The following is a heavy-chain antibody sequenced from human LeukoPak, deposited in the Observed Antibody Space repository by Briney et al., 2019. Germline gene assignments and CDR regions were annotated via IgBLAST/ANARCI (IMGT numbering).Heavy chain of an antibody. CDR1: GGSISSGGYY. J-gene: IGHJ4*02. CDR3: AGGEKPRFNY. CDR2: IYYSGST. D-gene: IGHD1-26*01. V-gene: IGHV4-31*03. Sequence: SETLSLTCTVSGGSISSGGYYWSWIRQHPGKGLEWIGYIYYSGSTYYNPSLKSRVTISVDTSKNQFSLKLSSVTAADTAVYYCAGGEKPRFNYWGQGTLSPSPQ.